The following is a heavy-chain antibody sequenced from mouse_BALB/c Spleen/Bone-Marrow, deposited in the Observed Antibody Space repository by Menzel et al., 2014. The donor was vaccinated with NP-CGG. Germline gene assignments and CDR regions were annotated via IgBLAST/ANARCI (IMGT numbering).Heavy chain of an antibody. J-gene: IGHJ1*01. V-gene: IGHV7-3*02. Sequence: EVKLEESGGGLVQPGGSLRLSCATSGFTFTDYYVSWVRQPPGKALEWLGFIRNKANGYTTEYSASVKGRFTISRDNSQSILYLQMNTLRAEDSATYYCAREIINDYHWYFDVWGAGTTVTVSS. CDR1: GFTFTDYY. CDR2: IRNKANGYTT. CDR3: AREIINDYHWYFDV. D-gene: IGHD2-4*01.